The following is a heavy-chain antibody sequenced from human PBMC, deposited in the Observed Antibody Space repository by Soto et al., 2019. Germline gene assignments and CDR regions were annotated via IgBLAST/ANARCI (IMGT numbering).Heavy chain of an antibody. CDR3: ARDQVGAAADAFDI. CDR1: GFTFSSYA. V-gene: IGHV3-21*01. J-gene: IGHJ3*02. CDR2: ISSSSSYI. Sequence: GGSLRLSCAASGFTFSSYAMHWVRQAPGKGLEWVSSISSSSSYIYYADSVKGRFTISRDNAKNSLYLQMNSLRAEDTAVYYCARDQVGAAADAFDIWGQGTMVTVSS. D-gene: IGHD1-26*01.